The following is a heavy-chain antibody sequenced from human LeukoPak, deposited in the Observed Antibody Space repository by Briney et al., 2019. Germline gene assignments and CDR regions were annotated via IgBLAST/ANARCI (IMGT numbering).Heavy chain of an antibody. V-gene: IGHV1-69*05. CDR3: GCRYSVAGPPDY. D-gene: IGHD2-21*01. Sequence: SVKVSCKASGGTFSSYAISWVRQAPGQGLEWMGRIIPVFGTANYAQKFQGRVTITTDESTRTAYMELSSLRTEDKAMYSRGCRYSVAGPPDYWGQGTLVTVSS. CDR2: IIPVFGTA. J-gene: IGHJ4*02. CDR1: GGTFSSYA.